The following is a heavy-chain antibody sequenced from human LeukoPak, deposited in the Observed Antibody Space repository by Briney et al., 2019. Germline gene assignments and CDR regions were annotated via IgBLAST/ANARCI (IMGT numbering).Heavy chain of an antibody. CDR3: ARGWGSSWYYFDY. V-gene: IGHV3-23*01. Sequence: PGGSLRLSCAASGFTFSSYAMSWVRQAPGKGLEWVSAISGSGGSTYYADSVKGRFTISRDNSKNTLYLQMNSLGAEDTAVYYCARGWGSSWYYFDYWGQGTLVTVSS. CDR1: GFTFSSYA. CDR2: ISGSGGST. J-gene: IGHJ4*02. D-gene: IGHD6-13*01.